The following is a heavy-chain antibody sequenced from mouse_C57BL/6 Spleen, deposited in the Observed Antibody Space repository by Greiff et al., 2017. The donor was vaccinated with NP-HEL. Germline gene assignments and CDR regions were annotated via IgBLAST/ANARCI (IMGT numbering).Heavy chain of an antibody. CDR1: GYTFTSYW. D-gene: IGHD2-5*01. V-gene: IGHV1-55*01. CDR3: ARKAYYSNYVAFFDY. CDR2: IYPGSGST. J-gene: IGHJ2*01. Sequence: QVQLQQPGAELVKPGASVKMSCKASGYTFTSYWITWVKQRPGQGLEWIGDIYPGSGSTNYNEKFKSKVTMTVDTSSSTAYMQLSSLTSEDSAVYYCARKAYYSNYVAFFDYWGQGTTLTVSS.